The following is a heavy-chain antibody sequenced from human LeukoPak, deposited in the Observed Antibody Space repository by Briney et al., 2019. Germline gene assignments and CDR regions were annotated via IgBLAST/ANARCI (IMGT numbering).Heavy chain of an antibody. V-gene: IGHV3-7*04. CDR2: IKQDGTEK. D-gene: IGHD6-13*01. J-gene: IGHJ5*02. CDR3: ARVAAAVPDQ. CDR1: GFTFTTYW. Sequence: GGSLRLSCAASGFTFTTYWMSWVRQAPGKGLEWVANIKQDGTEKYYMDSVKGRFTISRDNAKNSLDLQMSSLRGDDTAVYYCARVAAAVPDQWGQGTLVTVSS.